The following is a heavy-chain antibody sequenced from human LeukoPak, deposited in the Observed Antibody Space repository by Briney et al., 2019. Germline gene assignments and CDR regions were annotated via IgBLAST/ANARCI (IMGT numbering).Heavy chain of an antibody. D-gene: IGHD5-12*01. J-gene: IGHJ3*02. CDR2: IIPIFGTA. CDR3: ARGEVDSGYDFGAFDI. V-gene: IGHV1-69*13. Sequence: SVKVSCKASGGTFSSYAISWVRQAPGQGLEWMGGIIPIFGTANYAQKFQGRVTITADESTSTAYMELSSLRSEGTAVYYCARGEVDSGYDFGAFDIWGQGTMVTVSS. CDR1: GGTFSSYA.